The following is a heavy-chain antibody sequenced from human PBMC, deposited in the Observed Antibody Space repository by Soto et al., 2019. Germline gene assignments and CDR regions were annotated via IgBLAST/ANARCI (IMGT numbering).Heavy chain of an antibody. CDR3: ARDRNGTMGRGALWY. J-gene: IGHJ4*02. CDR1: GGTFSSYT. D-gene: IGHD3-10*01. V-gene: IGHV1-69*08. Sequence: QVQLVQSGAEVKKPGSSVKVSCKASGGTFSSYTISWVRQAPGQGLEWMGRIIPILGIANYAQKFQGRVTIPAAKSSSTAYRELSSLRSEDTAVYYCARDRNGTMGRGALWYWGQGPLVTVSS. CDR2: IIPILGIA.